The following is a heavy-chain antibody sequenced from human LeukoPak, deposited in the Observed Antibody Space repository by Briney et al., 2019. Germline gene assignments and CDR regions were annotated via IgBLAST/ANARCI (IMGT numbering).Heavy chain of an antibody. Sequence: GASMKVSCKASGGTFSSYAISWVRQAPGQGLEWMGRIIPILGIANYAQKFQGRVTITADKSTSTAYMELSSLRSEDTAVYYCAREVNSVAAAGDYWGQGTPVTVSS. CDR2: IIPILGIA. CDR3: AREVNSVAAAGDY. D-gene: IGHD6-13*01. V-gene: IGHV1-69*04. J-gene: IGHJ4*02. CDR1: GGTFSSYA.